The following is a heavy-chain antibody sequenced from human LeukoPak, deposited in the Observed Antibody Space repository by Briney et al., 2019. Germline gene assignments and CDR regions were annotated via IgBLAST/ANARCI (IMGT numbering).Heavy chain of an antibody. D-gene: IGHD6-6*01. CDR2: INHSGST. V-gene: IGHV4-34*01. Sequence: PSETLSLTCALYGGSFSGYYWSWIRQPPGKGLEWIGEINHSGSTNYNPSLKSRVIISVDTSKNQFSLKLSSVTVADTAVYYCARYSRHWYSSSPGGYYYGMDVWGQGTTVTVSS. CDR3: ARYSRHWYSSSPGGYYYGMDV. J-gene: IGHJ6*02. CDR1: GGSFSGYY.